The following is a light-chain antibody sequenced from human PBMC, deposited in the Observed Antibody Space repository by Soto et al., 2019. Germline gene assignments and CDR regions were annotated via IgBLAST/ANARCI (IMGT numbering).Light chain of an antibody. CDR3: SSYAGSYTVV. CDR2: EVS. J-gene: IGLJ2*01. CDR1: SSDVGGYNY. V-gene: IGLV2-8*01. Sequence: QSFLTQPPSASGSPGQSVTISCTGTSSDVGGYNYVSWYQQHPGKAPKLMIYEVSKRPSGVPDRFSGSKSGNTASLTVSGLQTEDEADYYCSSYAGSYTVVFGGGTKVTVL.